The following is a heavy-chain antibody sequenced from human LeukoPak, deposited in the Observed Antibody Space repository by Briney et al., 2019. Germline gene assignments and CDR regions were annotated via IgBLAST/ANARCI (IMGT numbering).Heavy chain of an antibody. CDR1: GFTFSSYT. Sequence: GGSLRLSYSASGFTFSSYTIHWVRQAPGKGLEFVSAITNNGGNTYYADSVKDRFTISRDNSKNTVYLQMSSLRAEDTYVYYCVIVRGYFGSSGSDYWGQGTLVTVSS. CDR3: VIVRGYFGSSGSDY. J-gene: IGHJ4*02. D-gene: IGHD3-9*01. V-gene: IGHV3-64D*06. CDR2: ITNNGGNT.